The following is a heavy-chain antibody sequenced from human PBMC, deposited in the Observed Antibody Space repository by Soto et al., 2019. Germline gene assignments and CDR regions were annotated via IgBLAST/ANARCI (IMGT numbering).Heavy chain of an antibody. CDR3: ARWGYGSGTFWFDP. CDR1: GGSISSGGYY. J-gene: IGHJ5*02. V-gene: IGHV4-31*03. CDR2: IYYSGST. Sequence: QVQLQESGPGLVKPSQTLSLTCTVSGGSISSGGYYCSWIRQHPGKGLEGIGYIYYSGSTYYNPSLKSRVTISVDTSKNQFSLKLSSVTAADTAVYYCARWGYGSGTFWFDPWGQGTLVTVSS. D-gene: IGHD3-10*01.